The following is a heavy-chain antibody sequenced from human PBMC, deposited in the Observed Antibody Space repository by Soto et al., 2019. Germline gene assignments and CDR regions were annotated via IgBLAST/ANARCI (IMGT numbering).Heavy chain of an antibody. V-gene: IGHV3-13*01. CDR1: GFNFSSYD. CDR3: AREAAGTPFLIDY. CDR2: IGTGHDT. Sequence: EVQLVESGGGLVQPGGSLRLSCAASGFNFSSYDMHWVRQVPGKGLEWVAAIGTGHDTYYPGSVKGRFTLSRENAKNSLYLQMNSLRAGDTAVYYRAREAAGTPFLIDYWGQGTLVAVSS. D-gene: IGHD6-13*01. J-gene: IGHJ4*02.